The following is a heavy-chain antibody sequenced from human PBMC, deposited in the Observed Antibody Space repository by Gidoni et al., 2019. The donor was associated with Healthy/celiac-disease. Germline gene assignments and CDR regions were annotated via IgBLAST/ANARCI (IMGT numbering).Heavy chain of an antibody. CDR1: GGSVSGYY. V-gene: IGHV4-34*01. CDR2: INHSGST. Sequence: QVQLQQWGAGLLKPSETLSLTCAVYGGSVSGYYWSWIRQPPGKGLEWIGEINHSGSTNYNPSLKSRVTISVDTSKNQFSLKLSSVTAADTAVYYCARSQGGKGAVAGQNWFDPWGQGTLVTVSS. D-gene: IGHD6-19*01. CDR3: ARSQGGKGAVAGQNWFDP. J-gene: IGHJ5*02.